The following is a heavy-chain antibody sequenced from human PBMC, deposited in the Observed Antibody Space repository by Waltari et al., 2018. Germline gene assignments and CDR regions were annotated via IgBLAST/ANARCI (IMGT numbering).Heavy chain of an antibody. Sequence: QVQLVESGGGVVQPGTSLRLSCAASGFTFSSYTMHWVRQAPGKGLDWVAVISHDGSNKYYADSVKGRFTVSRDNSKNTLDLQMDSLRPEDTALYYCARTYESGSYYYYMDVWGRGTTVAISS. CDR1: GFTFSSYT. CDR2: ISHDGSNK. V-gene: IGHV3-30*04. D-gene: IGHD3-3*01. J-gene: IGHJ6*03. CDR3: ARTYESGSYYYYMDV.